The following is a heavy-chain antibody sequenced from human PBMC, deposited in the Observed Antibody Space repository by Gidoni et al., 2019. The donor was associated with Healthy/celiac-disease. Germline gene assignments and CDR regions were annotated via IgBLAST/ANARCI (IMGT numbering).Heavy chain of an antibody. J-gene: IGHJ6*02. V-gene: IGHV3-66*01. CDR2: IYSGGST. D-gene: IGHD3-16*01. CDR1: GFPVSSNY. Sequence: EVQLVESGGGLVQPGGSLRLSCAASGFPVSSNYMSWVRQAPGKGLEWVSVIYSGGSTYYEDSVKGRFTISRDNSKNTLYLQMNSLRAEDTAVYYCARDRGAEGDGSNYGMDVWGQGTTVTVSS. CDR3: ARDRGAEGDGSNYGMDV.